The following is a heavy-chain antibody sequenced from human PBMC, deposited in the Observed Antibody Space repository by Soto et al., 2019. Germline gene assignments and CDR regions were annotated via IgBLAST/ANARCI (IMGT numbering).Heavy chain of an antibody. CDR3: ARFGSGRYYGNFDY. D-gene: IGHD1-26*01. Sequence: QVQLQESGPGLVKPSETLSLTCTVSGGSISSYYWSWIRQPQGKGLEWIVYIYYSGSTNDSPSLKSRVTMTVDTSKNPFYLKLSSVTAADTAVYYCARFGSGRYYGNFDYWGQGTLVTVSS. CDR2: IYYSGST. V-gene: IGHV4-59*01. CDR1: GGSISSYY. J-gene: IGHJ4*02.